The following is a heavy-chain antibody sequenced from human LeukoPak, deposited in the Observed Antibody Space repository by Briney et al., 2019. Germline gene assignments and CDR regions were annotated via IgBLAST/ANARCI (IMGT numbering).Heavy chain of an antibody. Sequence: GGSLRLSCAASGFTFSSYAMSWVRQAPGKGLEWVSAISGSGGSTYYADSVKGRFTISRDNSKNTLYLQMNSLRAEDTAVYYRAKGDVRFLEWLLCNYWGQGTLVTVSS. D-gene: IGHD3-3*01. CDR1: GFTFSSYA. J-gene: IGHJ4*02. CDR2: ISGSGGST. CDR3: AKGDVRFLEWLLCNY. V-gene: IGHV3-23*01.